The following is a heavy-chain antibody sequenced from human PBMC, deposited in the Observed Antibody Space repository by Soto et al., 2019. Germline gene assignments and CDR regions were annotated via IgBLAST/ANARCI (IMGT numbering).Heavy chain of an antibody. Sequence: SETLSLTCAVYGGSISGYYWSWIRQPPGKGLEWIGEINHSGSTNYNPSLKSRATISGDTSKNQFSLKLTSVTAADTAVYYCARAPYYYDSSGYYFWGQGTLVTVSS. V-gene: IGHV4-34*01. J-gene: IGHJ4*02. D-gene: IGHD3-22*01. CDR1: GGSISGYY. CDR3: ARAPYYYDSSGYYF. CDR2: INHSGST.